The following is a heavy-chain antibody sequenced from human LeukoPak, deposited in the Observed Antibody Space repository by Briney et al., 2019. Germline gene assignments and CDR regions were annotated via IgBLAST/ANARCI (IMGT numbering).Heavy chain of an antibody. CDR1: GFTFSSYA. D-gene: IGHD3-22*01. J-gene: IGHJ4*02. V-gene: IGHV3-23*01. CDR3: AKDYYDSSGYYYFDY. CDR2: ISGSGGST. Sequence: GGSLRLSCAASGFTFSSYAISWVRQAPGKGLEWVSAISGSGGSTYYADSVKGRFTISRDNSKNTLYLQMNSLRAEDTAVYYCAKDYYDSSGYYYFDYWGQGTLVTVSS.